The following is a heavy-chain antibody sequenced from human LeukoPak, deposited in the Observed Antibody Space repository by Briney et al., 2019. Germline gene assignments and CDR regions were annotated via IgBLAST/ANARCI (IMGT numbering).Heavy chain of an antibody. Sequence: GGSLRLSCAASGFTFSSYAMSWVRQAPGKGLEWVSSISDNGGSTYSADSVKGRFTISRDNSKNTLYLQMNSLRAEDTAVYHCAREFGLITSHWGQGTLVTVSS. CDR1: GFTFSSYA. CDR2: ISDNGGST. D-gene: IGHD3/OR15-3a*01. V-gene: IGHV3-23*01. J-gene: IGHJ1*01. CDR3: AREFGLITSH.